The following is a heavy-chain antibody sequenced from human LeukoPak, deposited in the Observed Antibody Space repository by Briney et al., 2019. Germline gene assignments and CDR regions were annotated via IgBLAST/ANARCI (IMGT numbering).Heavy chain of an antibody. Sequence: ASVKVSCKASGYTFTNNYLHWVRQAPGQGLEWMGMIYPRDGSTSYAQNFQGRVTVTRDTSTTTVHMELRGLRSEDTAVYYCARDQEGFDYWGQGTVVTVTS. J-gene: IGHJ4*02. CDR1: GYTFTNNY. CDR3: ARDQEGFDY. V-gene: IGHV1-46*01. CDR2: IYPRDGST.